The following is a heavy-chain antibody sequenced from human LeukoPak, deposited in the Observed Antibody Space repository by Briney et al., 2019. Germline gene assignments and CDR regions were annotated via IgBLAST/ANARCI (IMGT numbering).Heavy chain of an antibody. V-gene: IGHV3-30-3*01. D-gene: IGHD2-2*01. CDR3: ARTPGYCSSTSCSMGVYFDY. CDR2: ISYDGSNK. Sequence: GRSLRLSCAASGSTFSSYAMHWVRQAPGKGLEWVAVISYDGSNKYYADSVKGRFTISRDNSKNTLYLQMNSLRAEDTAVYYCARTPGYCSSTSCSMGVYFDYWGQGTLVTVSS. CDR1: GSTFSSYA. J-gene: IGHJ4*02.